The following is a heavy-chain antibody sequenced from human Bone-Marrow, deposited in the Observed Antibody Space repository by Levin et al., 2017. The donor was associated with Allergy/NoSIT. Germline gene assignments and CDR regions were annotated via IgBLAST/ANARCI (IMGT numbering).Heavy chain of an antibody. D-gene: IGHD6-19*01. J-gene: IGHJ3*02. CDR3: ASLDRHSGGSDWYQGAFDI. Sequence: ASVKVSCRASGGTFSSYGISWVRQAPGHGLEWMGGIIPTTGTTNYAQKFHGRVTITADESTSIAYMQLMRLKSDDTAVFYCASLDRHSGGSDWYQGAFDIWGQGTMVTVSS. V-gene: IGHV1-69*13. CDR1: GGTFSSYG. CDR2: IIPTTGTT.